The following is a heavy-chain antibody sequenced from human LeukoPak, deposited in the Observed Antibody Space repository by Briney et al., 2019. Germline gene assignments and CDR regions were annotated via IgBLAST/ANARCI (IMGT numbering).Heavy chain of an antibody. D-gene: IGHD2-8*01. Sequence: SQTLSLTCTVSGGSISSGDYYWSWIRQPPGKGLEWIGYIYHSGSTYYNPSLKSRVTISVDRSKNQFSLKLSSVTAADTAVYYCARDSLMVYARYYYYYYMDVWGKGTTVTVSS. CDR1: GGSISSGDYY. CDR2: IYHSGST. V-gene: IGHV4-30-2*01. J-gene: IGHJ6*03. CDR3: ARDSLMVYARYYYYYYMDV.